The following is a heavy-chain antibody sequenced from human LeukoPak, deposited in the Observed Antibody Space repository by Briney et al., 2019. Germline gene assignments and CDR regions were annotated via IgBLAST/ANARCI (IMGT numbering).Heavy chain of an antibody. CDR1: GFTFSNSW. D-gene: IGHD1-7*01. CDR3: ARMGTAFDY. J-gene: IGHJ4*02. Sequence: GGSLRLSCAASGFTFSNSWMHWVRQVPGKGLVWVPRISNDGSSSIYADSVKGRFTISRDNAKNTLYLQMNSLRGEDTAVYYCARMGTAFDYWGQGTLVTVSS. CDR2: ISNDGSSS. V-gene: IGHV3-74*01.